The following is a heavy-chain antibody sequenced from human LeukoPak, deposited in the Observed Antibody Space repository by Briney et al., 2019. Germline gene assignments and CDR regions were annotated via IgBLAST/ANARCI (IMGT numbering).Heavy chain of an antibody. CDR1: GGSISSYY. V-gene: IGHV4-4*07. CDR2: IYTSGST. D-gene: IGHD5-24*01. Sequence: SETLSLTCTVSGGSISSYYWSWIRQPAGKGLEWIGRIYTSGSTNYNPSLKSRVTMSVDTSKNQFSLKLSSVTAADTAVYYCARDCPEMATIKGGDYYYYMDVWGKGTTVTVSS. J-gene: IGHJ6*03. CDR3: ARDCPEMATIKGGDYYYYMDV.